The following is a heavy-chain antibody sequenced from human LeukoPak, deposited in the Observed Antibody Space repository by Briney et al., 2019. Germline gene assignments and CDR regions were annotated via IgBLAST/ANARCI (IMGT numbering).Heavy chain of an antibody. Sequence: GGSLRLSCAASGFTFSSYAMSWVRQAPGKGLEWVSDINGSGGSTYYADSVKGRFTISRDNSKNTLYLQMNSLRAEDTAVYYCAKYYGSGSYDYWGQGTLVTVSS. CDR3: AKYYGSGSYDY. CDR1: GFTFSSYA. J-gene: IGHJ4*02. CDR2: INGSGGST. D-gene: IGHD3-10*01. V-gene: IGHV3-23*01.